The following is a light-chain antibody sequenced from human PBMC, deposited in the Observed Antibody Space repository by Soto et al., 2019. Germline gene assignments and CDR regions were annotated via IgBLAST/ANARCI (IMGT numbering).Light chain of an antibody. CDR3: LSYTSSGTYV. V-gene: IGLV2-14*01. J-gene: IGLJ1*01. CDR1: SSDVGNYKY. Sequence: QSALTQPASVSGSPGQSITISCTGTSSDVGNYKYVSWYQQHPGKAPKLIIYEVSHRPSGVSDRFSGSKSGNTASLTISGLQAEDETDYYCLSYTSSGTYVFGTGTKLTVL. CDR2: EVS.